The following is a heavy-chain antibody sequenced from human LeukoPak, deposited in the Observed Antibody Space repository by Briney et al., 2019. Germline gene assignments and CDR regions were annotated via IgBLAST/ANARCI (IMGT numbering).Heavy chain of an antibody. CDR1: GFTFSSYW. CDR2: IKQDGSEK. V-gene: IGHV3-7*05. D-gene: IGHD1-14*01. J-gene: IGHJ6*02. CDR3: AKYLTAKGPPYALDV. Sequence: GGSLRLSCVVSGFTFSSYWMSWVRQAPGKGLEWVANIKQDGSEKYYVDSVKGRFTISRDNAKNSLYLQMNSLRAEDTAVYYCAKYLTAKGPPYALDVWGQGTTVTVSS.